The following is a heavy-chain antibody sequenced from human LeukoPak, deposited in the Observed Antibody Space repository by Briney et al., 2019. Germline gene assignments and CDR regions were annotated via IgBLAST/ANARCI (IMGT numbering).Heavy chain of an antibody. J-gene: IGHJ2*01. CDR1: GGSISSYY. CDR2: TYYSGST. Sequence: SETLSLTCTVSGGSISSYYWSWIRQPPGKGLEWIGYTYYSGSTNYNPSLKSRVTISVDTSKNQFSLKLSSVTAADTAVYYCARDYYGSSGYYYGWYFDLWGRGTLVTVSS. V-gene: IGHV4-59*01. D-gene: IGHD3-22*01. CDR3: ARDYYGSSGYYYGWYFDL.